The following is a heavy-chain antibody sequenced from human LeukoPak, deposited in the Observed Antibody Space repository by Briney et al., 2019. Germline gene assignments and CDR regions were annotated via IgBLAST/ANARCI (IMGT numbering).Heavy chain of an antibody. Sequence: PGGSLRLSCSASGFSFSDYDMNWFRQAPGKGLEWISSISGRSSHVYYGDSVKGRFSISRDNAMNSVFLQMNSLGVDDTAVYYCGRAFPPLRTASAGDLWGQGTLVPVSS. CDR1: GFSFSDYD. CDR3: GRAFPPLRTASAGDL. CDR2: ISGRSSHV. D-gene: IGHD3-16*01. V-gene: IGHV3-21*01. J-gene: IGHJ4*02.